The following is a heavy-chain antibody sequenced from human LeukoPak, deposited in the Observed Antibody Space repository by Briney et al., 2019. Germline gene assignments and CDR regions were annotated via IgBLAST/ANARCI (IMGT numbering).Heavy chain of an antibody. CDR3: AIEGGKSPDG. CDR2: IYYSGST. Sequence: SETLSFTCTVSGGSISSYYWSWIRQPPGKGLEWIGYIYYSGSTNYNPSLKSRVTISVDTSKNQFSLKLSSVTAADTAVYYCAIEGGKSPDGWGQGTLVTVSS. V-gene: IGHV4-59*08. D-gene: IGHD5-24*01. CDR1: GGSISSYY. J-gene: IGHJ4*02.